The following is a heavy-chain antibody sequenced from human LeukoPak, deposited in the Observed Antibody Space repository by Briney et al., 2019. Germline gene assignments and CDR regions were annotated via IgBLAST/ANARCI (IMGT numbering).Heavy chain of an antibody. CDR2: IIPILGIA. V-gene: IGHV1-69*04. Sequence: SVKVSCKASGGTFSSYAISWVRQAPGQGLEWMGRIIPILGIANYAQKFQGRVTITADKSTSTAYMELSRLRSDDTAVYYCANQRSSIAARPRFDYWGQGTLVTVSS. CDR1: GGTFSSYA. J-gene: IGHJ4*02. D-gene: IGHD6-6*01. CDR3: ANQRSSIAARPRFDY.